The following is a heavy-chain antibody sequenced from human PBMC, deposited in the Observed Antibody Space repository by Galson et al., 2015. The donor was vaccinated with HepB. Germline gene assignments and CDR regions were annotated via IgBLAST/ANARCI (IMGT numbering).Heavy chain of an antibody. V-gene: IGHV4-34*01. Sequence: ETLSLTCAVYGGSFSGYYWSWIRQPPGKGLEWIGEINHSGSTNYNPSLKSRVTISVDTSKNQFSLKLSSVTAADTAVYYCARDAFYYYGMDVWGQGTTVTVSS. CDR3: ARDAFYYYGMDV. CDR1: GGSFSGYY. CDR2: INHSGST. J-gene: IGHJ6*02.